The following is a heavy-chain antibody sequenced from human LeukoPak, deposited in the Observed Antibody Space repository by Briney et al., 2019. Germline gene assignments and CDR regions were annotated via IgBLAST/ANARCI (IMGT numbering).Heavy chain of an antibody. CDR3: ARERRRDGYNYKDY. V-gene: IGHV3-30*04. J-gene: IGHJ4*02. CDR2: TSYDGSYQ. Sequence: GGSLRLSCAVSGFTFSAYGMHWVRQAPGKGLEWVAVTSYDGSYQAYADSVKGRFTVSRDSSKNTPYLQLNSLRPEDTGLYYCARERRRDGYNYKDYWGQGTQVSVSS. D-gene: IGHD5-24*01. CDR1: GFTFSAYG.